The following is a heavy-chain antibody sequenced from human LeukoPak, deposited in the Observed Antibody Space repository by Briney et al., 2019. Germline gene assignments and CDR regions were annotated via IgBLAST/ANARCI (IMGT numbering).Heavy chain of an antibody. D-gene: IGHD2-2*01. Sequence: TSGTLSLTCAVYGGSFSGYYWSWIRQPPGKGLEWIGEINHSGSTNYNPSLKSRVTISVDTSKNQFSLKLSSVTAADTAVYYCARDKGYCSSTSCINSFDYWGQGTLVTVSS. J-gene: IGHJ4*02. V-gene: IGHV4-34*01. CDR2: INHSGST. CDR1: GGSFSGYY. CDR3: ARDKGYCSSTSCINSFDY.